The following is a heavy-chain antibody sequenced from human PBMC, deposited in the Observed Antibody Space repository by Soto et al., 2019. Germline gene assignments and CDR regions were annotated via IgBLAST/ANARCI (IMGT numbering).Heavy chain of an antibody. Sequence: PGGSLRLSCASSVFTFSSYAMHWVRHAPGKWLEWVAVISYDGSNKYYADSVKGRFTISRDNSKNTLYLQMNSLGAEETAVYYCAREPNGYSDGLGRYYYSYGMDVWGQGTRFTGSS. D-gene: IGHD5-18*01. J-gene: IGHJ6*02. V-gene: IGHV3-30-3*01. CDR2: ISYDGSNK. CDR3: AREPNGYSDGLGRYYYSYGMDV. CDR1: VFTFSSYA.